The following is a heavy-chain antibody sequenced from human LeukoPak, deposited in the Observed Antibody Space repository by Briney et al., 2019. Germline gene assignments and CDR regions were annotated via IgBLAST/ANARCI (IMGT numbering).Heavy chain of an antibody. CDR1: GGSISSSSYY. J-gene: IGHJ5*02. Sequence: SETLSLTCTVSGGSISSSSYYWGWIRQPPGKGLEWIGSIYYSGSTYYNPSLKSRVTISVDTSKNQFSLKLSSVTAADTAVYYCARHAPGEPEWFDPWGQGTLVTVSS. CDR2: IYYSGST. D-gene: IGHD7-27*01. V-gene: IGHV4-39*01. CDR3: ARHAPGEPEWFDP.